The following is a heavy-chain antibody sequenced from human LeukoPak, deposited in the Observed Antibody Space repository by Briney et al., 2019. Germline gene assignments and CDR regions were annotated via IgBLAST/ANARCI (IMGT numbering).Heavy chain of an antibody. V-gene: IGHV4-59*11. CDR2: ISYSGST. CDR3: ARDGEGDQGWDY. CDR1: GGFIVRHY. J-gene: IGHJ4*02. Sequence: SETLSLTCTVSGGFIVRHYWIWLRQPPGKGLEWIGQISYSGSTNYNPSLKSRVTISLDRSMNQVSLRLSSVPAADPAVYYCARDGEGDQGWDYWGQGTLVTVSS. D-gene: IGHD2-15*01.